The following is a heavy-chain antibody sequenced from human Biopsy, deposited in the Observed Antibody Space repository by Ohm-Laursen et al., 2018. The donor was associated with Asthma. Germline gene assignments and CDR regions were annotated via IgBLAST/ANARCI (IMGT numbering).Heavy chain of an antibody. D-gene: IGHD3-3*01. J-gene: IGHJ1*01. CDR2: IKHDGSEK. V-gene: IGHV3-7*01. CDR3: ARTFHFWSPYHAEHYQL. CDR1: GFTFGDYW. Sequence: SLRLSCAASGFTFGDYWMSWVRQVPGQGLERVANIKHDGSEKNHVDSLKGRFTISRDNAKNLLFFQMNSLRAEDTAVYYCARTFHFWSPYHAEHYQLWGQGTLVTVSS.